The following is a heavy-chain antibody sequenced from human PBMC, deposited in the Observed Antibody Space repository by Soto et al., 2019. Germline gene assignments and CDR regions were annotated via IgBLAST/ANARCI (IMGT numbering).Heavy chain of an antibody. J-gene: IGHJ4*02. Sequence: GGSLRLSCVASGFTFMSYALTWVRQAPGKGLERVSTISGGSGSTYYADSVRGRFTISRDKSRNTLYLQMNGLRAEDTAVYYCTKSPGSSSGYWGQGTLVTVSS. D-gene: IGHD6-6*01. CDR2: ISGGSGST. CDR3: TKSPGSSSGY. CDR1: GFTFMSYA. V-gene: IGHV3-23*01.